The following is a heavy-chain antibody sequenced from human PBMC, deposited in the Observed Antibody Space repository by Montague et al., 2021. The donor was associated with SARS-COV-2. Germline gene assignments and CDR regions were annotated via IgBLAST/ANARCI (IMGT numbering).Heavy chain of an antibody. CDR1: GVVELRRRS. CDR3: VRAGGIHNRPPF. J-gene: IGHJ4*02. CDR2: LLEKKNT. V-gene: IGHV4-59*12. Sequence: SETLSLTCTVSGVVELRRRSEEHTSELQSHEQLVCRHLLEKKNTDYNPSLKSRVSMSVDKSKNQVSLELYSVTAGDTALYYCVRAGGIHNRPPFWGQGVLVIVSS. D-gene: IGHD4-23*01.